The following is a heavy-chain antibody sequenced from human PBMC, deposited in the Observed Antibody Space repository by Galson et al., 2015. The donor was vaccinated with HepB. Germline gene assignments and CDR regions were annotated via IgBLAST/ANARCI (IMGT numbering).Heavy chain of an antibody. J-gene: IGHJ6*02. CDR3: ARDLVTAMVTRGMDV. V-gene: IGHV1-46*03. CDR1: GYTFTSYY. D-gene: IGHD5-18*01. CDR2: INPSGGST. Sequence: SVKVSCKASGYTFTSYYMHWVRQAPGQGLEWMGIINPSGGSTSYAQKFQGRVTMTRDTSTSTVYMELSSLRSEDTAVYYCARDLVTAMVTRGMDVWGQGTTVTVSS.